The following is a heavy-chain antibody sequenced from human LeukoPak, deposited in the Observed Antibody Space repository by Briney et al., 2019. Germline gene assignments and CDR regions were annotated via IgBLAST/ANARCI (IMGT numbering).Heavy chain of an antibody. CDR2: INPNSGDT. Sequence: ASVKVSCKASGYTFTGYYLHWGRQAPGQGLEWMGCINPNSGDTNYAQKLQGRVTMTRDTSLSTAYMELSSLRSDETAVYYCARDKNPTVFDYWGPGSLVTVSS. CDR3: ARDKNPTVFDY. J-gene: IGHJ4*02. V-gene: IGHV1-2*02. CDR1: GYTFTGYY.